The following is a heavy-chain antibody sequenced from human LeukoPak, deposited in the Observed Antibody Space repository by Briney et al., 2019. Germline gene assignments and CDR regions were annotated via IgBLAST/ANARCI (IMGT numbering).Heavy chain of an antibody. CDR1: GFTFSSYA. CDR3: ANQPPLGHITGTTAFDI. V-gene: IGHV3-23*01. CDR2: ISGSGGST. D-gene: IGHD1-7*01. J-gene: IGHJ3*02. Sequence: PGGSLRLSCAASGFTFSSYAMSWVRQAPGKGLEWVSAISGSGGSTYYADSVKGRFTISRDNSKNTLYLQMDSLRAEDTAVYYCANQPPLGHITGTTAFDIWGQGTMVTVSS.